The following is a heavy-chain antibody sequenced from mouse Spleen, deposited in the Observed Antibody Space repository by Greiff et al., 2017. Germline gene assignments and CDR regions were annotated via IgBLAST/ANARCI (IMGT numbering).Heavy chain of an antibody. CDR1: GFSFSSYA. J-gene: IGHJ4*01. CDR2: ISSGGSYT. Sequence: EVQRVESGGGLVKPGGSLKLSCAASGFSFSSYAMSWVRQTPAKRLEWVATISSGGSYTCYPDSVKGRFTISRDNAKNTLYLQMSSLRSEDTAMYYCARQANLYAMDYWGQGTSGNVSS. V-gene: IGHV5-9-3*01. CDR3: ARQANLYAMDY. D-gene: IGHD1-2*01.